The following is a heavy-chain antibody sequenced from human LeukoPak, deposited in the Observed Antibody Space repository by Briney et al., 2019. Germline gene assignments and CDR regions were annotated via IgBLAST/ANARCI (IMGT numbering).Heavy chain of an antibody. D-gene: IGHD3-10*01. Sequence: PSETLSLTCTVYCGPFSGYYWSWIRQPPGKGLEWIGEVNHSGTTNYTPSLKNRVAISLDTSTNQFSLTLSSVTAADTAVYYCARGSGRLGSYYKSRDYYYYMDVWDRGTTVTVSS. CDR3: ARGSGRLGSYYKSRDYYYYMDV. CDR1: CGPFSGYY. V-gene: IGHV4-34*01. CDR2: VNHSGTT. J-gene: IGHJ6*03.